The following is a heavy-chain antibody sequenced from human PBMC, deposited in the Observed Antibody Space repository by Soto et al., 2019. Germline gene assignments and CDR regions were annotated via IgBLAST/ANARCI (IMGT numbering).Heavy chain of an antibody. V-gene: IGHV4-31*03. Sequence: PSETLSLTCTVSGGSISSGGYYWSWIRQHPGKGLEWIGYIYYSGSTYYNPSLKSRVTISVDTSKNQFSLKLSSVTAADTAVYYCASGPMDSYYYGMDVWAQGTTVTVSS. CDR1: GGSISSGGYY. D-gene: IGHD2-2*03. J-gene: IGHJ6*02. CDR3: ASGPMDSYYYGMDV. CDR2: IYYSGST.